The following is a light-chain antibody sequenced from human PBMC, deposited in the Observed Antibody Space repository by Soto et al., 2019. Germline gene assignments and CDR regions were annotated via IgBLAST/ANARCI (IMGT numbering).Light chain of an antibody. Sequence: EIVMTQSPATLSVSPGERATLSCRASQSVTSTYLAWYQQKPGQAPRLLIYGASTRATGIPDRFSGSGSGTDFTLTISRLEPEDFAVYYCQQYGSSPITFGQGTRLEIK. CDR3: QQYGSSPIT. CDR2: GAS. CDR1: QSVTSTY. V-gene: IGKV3-20*01. J-gene: IGKJ5*01.